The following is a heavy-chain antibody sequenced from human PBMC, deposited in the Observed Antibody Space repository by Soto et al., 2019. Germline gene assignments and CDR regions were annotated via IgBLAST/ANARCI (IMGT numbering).Heavy chain of an antibody. D-gene: IGHD3-9*01. CDR3: AKGASQNCDLLLID. Sequence: GGSQRVSNAASGFNFGNLGIHWVRKDQGKGPEWLAAISYDGSTEVYVDSVKGRFTISRDNPKNTLYLQMNSLRLEDTAVYYCAKGASQNCDLLLIDWGPGTLVTVS. V-gene: IGHV3-30*18. CDR1: GFNFGNLG. J-gene: IGHJ4*02. CDR2: ISYDGSTE.